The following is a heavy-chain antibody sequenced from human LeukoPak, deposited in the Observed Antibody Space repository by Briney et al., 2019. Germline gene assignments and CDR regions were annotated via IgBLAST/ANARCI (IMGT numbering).Heavy chain of an antibody. CDR1: GISLNTRGVG. CDR2: KYWDDDR. J-gene: IGHJ4*02. Sequence: SGPSQLNPKQTLTLTCTISGISLNTRGVGVCCIRQPSVRALELLALKYWDDDRRYSPSLKSRLTITKDISKKQVVLTMTNMDPVDTATYFCAHRKNYYDSSVFDNWGQGTLVTVSS. D-gene: IGHD3-22*01. CDR3: AHRKNYYDSSVFDN. V-gene: IGHV2-5*02.